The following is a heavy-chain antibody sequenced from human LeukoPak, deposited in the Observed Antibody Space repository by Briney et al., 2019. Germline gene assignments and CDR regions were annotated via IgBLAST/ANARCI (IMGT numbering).Heavy chain of an antibody. CDR3: TRGVPAAPPEYYYYGMDV. Sequence: GGSLRLSCAASGFTFSSYGMHWVRQAPGKGLEWVGFIRSKAYGGTTEYAASVKGRFTISRDDSKSIAYLQMNSLKTEDTAVYYCTRGVPAAPPEYYYYGMDVWGQGTTVTVSS. CDR1: GFTFSSYG. J-gene: IGHJ6*02. D-gene: IGHD2-2*01. V-gene: IGHV3-49*04. CDR2: IRSKAYGGTT.